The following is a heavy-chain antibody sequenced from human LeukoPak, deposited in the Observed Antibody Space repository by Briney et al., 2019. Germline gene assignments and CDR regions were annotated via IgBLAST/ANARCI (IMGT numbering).Heavy chain of an antibody. CDR2: INPNSGGT. CDR1: GYTFTGYY. V-gene: IGHV1-2*06. D-gene: IGHD5-18*01. J-gene: IGHJ6*03. Sequence: GASVKVSCTASGYTFTGYYMHWVRQAPGQGLEWMGRINPNSGGTNYAQKFQGRVTMTRDTSISTAYMELSRLRSDDTAVYYCASYGDPDTATVGYMDVWGKGTTVTVSS. CDR3: ASYGDPDTATVGYMDV.